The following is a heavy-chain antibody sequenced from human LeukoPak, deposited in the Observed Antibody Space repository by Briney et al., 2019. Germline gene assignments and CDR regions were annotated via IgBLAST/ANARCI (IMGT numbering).Heavy chain of an antibody. CDR2: FSGSGGST. Sequence: QPGGSLRLSCEASGFTFSSYAMSWVCQAPGKGLEWVSGFSGSGGSTYYADSVKGRFTISRDNSKNTLYLQMNSLRAEDTAVYYCARAGNIRFDYWGQGTLVTVSS. D-gene: IGHD1/OR15-1a*01. CDR1: GFTFSSYA. V-gene: IGHV3-23*01. CDR3: ARAGNIRFDY. J-gene: IGHJ4*02.